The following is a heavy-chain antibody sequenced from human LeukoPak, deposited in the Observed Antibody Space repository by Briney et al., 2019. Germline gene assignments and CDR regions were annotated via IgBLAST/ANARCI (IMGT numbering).Heavy chain of an antibody. J-gene: IGHJ4*02. D-gene: IGHD4-17*01. CDR3: ARKGWSYGDVPS. CDR2: IYYSGST. Sequence: SETLSLTCSASGYSISSGFHWGWIRQPPGKGLEWIGRIYYSGSTYYNPSLKSRVTISVDTSNNQFSLNVSSVTAADTAVYYCARKGWSYGDVPSWGQGTLVTVSS. V-gene: IGHV4-38-2*02. CDR1: GYSISSGFH.